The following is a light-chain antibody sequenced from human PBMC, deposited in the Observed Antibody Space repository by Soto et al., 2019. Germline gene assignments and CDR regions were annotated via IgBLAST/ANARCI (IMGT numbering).Light chain of an antibody. V-gene: IGLV2-23*02. CDR3: CSYAGSSTYV. CDR1: SSDVGSYNL. J-gene: IGLJ1*01. CDR2: EVS. Sequence: QSVLTQPSSVSGSPGQSITISCTGTSSDVGSYNLVSWYQQHPGKAPKLMIYEVSKRPSGVSNRFSGSESGNTASLTISGLQAEDDADYYCCSYAGSSTYVFGTGTKVTV.